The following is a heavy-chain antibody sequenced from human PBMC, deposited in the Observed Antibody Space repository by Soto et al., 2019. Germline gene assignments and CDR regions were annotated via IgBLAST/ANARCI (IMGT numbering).Heavy chain of an antibody. CDR3: ASPAGADYTFDY. V-gene: IGHV4-39*01. CDR1: GGSITSSSYY. J-gene: IGHJ4*02. CDR2: IYYRGIT. D-gene: IGHD4-4*01. Sequence: QLQLQESGPGLVKPSETLSLTCTVSGGSITSSSYYWGWIRQAPGKGLEWIGTIYYRGITYYSPSLKSRVTISADTSKNQFSLTLNSVTAADTAIYLCASPAGADYTFDYWGRGTLVTVSS.